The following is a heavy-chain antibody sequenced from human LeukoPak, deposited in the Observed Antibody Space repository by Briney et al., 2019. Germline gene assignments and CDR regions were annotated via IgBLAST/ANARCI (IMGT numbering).Heavy chain of an antibody. V-gene: IGHV1-69*05. Sequence: ASVKVSCKASGGTFSSYAISWVRQAPGQGLEWMGRIIPIFGTANYAQKFQGRVTITTDESTSTAYMELSSLRSEDTAVYYCARGPKGDAFDIWSQGTMVTVSS. J-gene: IGHJ3*02. CDR2: IIPIFGTA. CDR1: GGTFSSYA. CDR3: ARGPKGDAFDI.